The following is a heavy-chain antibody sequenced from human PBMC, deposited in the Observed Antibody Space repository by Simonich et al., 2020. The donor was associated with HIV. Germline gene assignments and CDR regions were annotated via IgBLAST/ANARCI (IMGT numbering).Heavy chain of an antibody. Sequence: QLQLQESGPGLVKPSETLSLTCTVSGGSIDSSNYYWGWIRQSPGKGLEWIASIYYSGSTDYNPHLKSRVTISVDTSKNPLSLNLSSVTAADTAVYYCARQGSSGPYYYYMDLWGTGTKVTVSS. CDR3: ARQGSSGPYYYYMDL. V-gene: IGHV4-39*01. CDR1: GGSIDSSNYY. CDR2: IYYSGST. J-gene: IGHJ6*03. D-gene: IGHD3-22*01.